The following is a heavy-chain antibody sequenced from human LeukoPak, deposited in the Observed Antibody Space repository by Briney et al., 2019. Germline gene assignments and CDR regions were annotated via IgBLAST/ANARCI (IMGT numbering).Heavy chain of an antibody. J-gene: IGHJ4*02. D-gene: IGHD2-21*01. CDR3: ARRAIPETYFDY. CDR2: IYSSGST. Sequence: SETLSLTCTVSGGSMSNYHWSWIRQPPGKGLQWIGYIYSSGSTTYNPALKSRLTISVDTSKNLLSLKLSSVTAADTAVYYCARRAIPETYFDYWGQGTLVTVSS. V-gene: IGHV4-4*09. CDR1: GGSMSNYH.